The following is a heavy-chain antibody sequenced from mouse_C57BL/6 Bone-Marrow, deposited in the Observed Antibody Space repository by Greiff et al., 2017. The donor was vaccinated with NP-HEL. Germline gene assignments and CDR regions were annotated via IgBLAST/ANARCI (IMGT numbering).Heavy chain of an antibody. CDR1: GFTFSDYY. J-gene: IGHJ2*01. V-gene: IGHV5-12*01. CDR2: ISTGGGST. Sequence: EVKLVESGGGLVQPGGSLKLSCAASGFTFSDYYMYWVRQTPEKRLEWVAYISTGGGSTYYPDTVKGRFTISRDNAKNTLYLQMSRLKSEDTAMYYCARHILDYWGQGTTLTVSS. CDR3: ARHILDY.